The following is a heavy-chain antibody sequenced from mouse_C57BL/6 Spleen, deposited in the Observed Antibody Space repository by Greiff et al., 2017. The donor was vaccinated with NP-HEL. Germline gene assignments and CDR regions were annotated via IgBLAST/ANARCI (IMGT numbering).Heavy chain of an antibody. J-gene: IGHJ2*01. CDR2: IWSGGST. V-gene: IGHV2-2*01. D-gene: IGHD1-1*01. Sequence: VQGVESGPGLVQPSQSLSITCTVSGFSLTSYGVHWVRQSPGKGLEWLGVIWSGGSTDYNAAFISRLSISKDNSKSQVFFKMNSLQADDTAIYYCARKGDYGSNYYFDYWGQGTTLTVSS. CDR3: ARKGDYGSNYYFDY. CDR1: GFSLTSYG.